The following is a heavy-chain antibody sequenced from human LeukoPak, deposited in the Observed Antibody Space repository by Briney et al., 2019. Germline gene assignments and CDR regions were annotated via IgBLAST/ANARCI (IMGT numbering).Heavy chain of an antibody. Sequence: SETLSLTCTVSGGSISSSSYYWGWIRQPPGKGLEWIGSIYYSGSTYYNPSLKSQVTISVDTSKNQFSLKLSSVTAADTAVYYCARSGGFWSGYYQYNWFDPWGQGTLVTVSS. J-gene: IGHJ5*02. D-gene: IGHD3-3*01. CDR3: ARSGGFWSGYYQYNWFDP. V-gene: IGHV4-39*01. CDR1: GGSISSSSYY. CDR2: IYYSGST.